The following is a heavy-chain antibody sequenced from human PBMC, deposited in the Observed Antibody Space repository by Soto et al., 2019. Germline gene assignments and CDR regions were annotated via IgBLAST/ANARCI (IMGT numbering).Heavy chain of an antibody. Sequence: TSETLSLTCSLSGCSLNYNSYHLGWIRPPPGQGPEGIGSIFYTWTTFYNPSLESRVTMSVDTSKNSFSLHLTSVTAADTAVYFCARLVVVAPVANVWGQGTLVT. J-gene: IGHJ4*02. V-gene: IGHV4-39*02. CDR2: IFYTWTT. D-gene: IGHD2-2*01. CDR3: ARLVVVAPVANV. CDR1: GCSLNYNSYH.